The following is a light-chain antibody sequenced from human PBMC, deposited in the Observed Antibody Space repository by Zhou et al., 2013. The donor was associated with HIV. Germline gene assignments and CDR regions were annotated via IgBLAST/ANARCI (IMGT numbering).Light chain of an antibody. J-gene: IGKJ4*01. V-gene: IGKV1D-12*01. CDR2: SAS. CDR1: QGIDRW. CDR3: QQAKSFPLT. Sequence: DIQMTQLPSSVSASVGDRLTITCRASQGIDRWLAWFQHKPGETPPKLLIYSASKLQSDVPSRFSGSGSGTEYTLTINGLQPEDSATYFCQQAKSFPLTFGGGPRSGS.